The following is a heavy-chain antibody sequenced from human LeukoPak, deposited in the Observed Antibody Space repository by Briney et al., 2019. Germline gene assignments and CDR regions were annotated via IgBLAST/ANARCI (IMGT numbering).Heavy chain of an antibody. J-gene: IGHJ4*02. Sequence: PGGSLRLSCAVSGFTVSSNYFSWVRQAPGKGLEWVSVIYTEGTTYYADSVKGRFTISRDNSKNTVYLQMNSLRVEDTAVYYCASEGYWGQGTLVTVSS. CDR1: GFTVSSNY. CDR2: IYTEGTT. V-gene: IGHV3-66*02. CDR3: ASEGY.